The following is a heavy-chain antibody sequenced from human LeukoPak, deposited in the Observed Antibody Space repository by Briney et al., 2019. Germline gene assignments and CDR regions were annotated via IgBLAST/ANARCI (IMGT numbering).Heavy chain of an antibody. V-gene: IGHV1-69*04. J-gene: IGHJ3*02. Sequence: ASVKVSCKASGGTSSSYAINWVRQAPGQGLEWMGRIIPILTIANYAQKFQGRVTITADKSTSTAYMELSSLRSEDTAVYYCAGAGVAGDAFDIWGQGTMVTVSS. CDR1: GGTSSSYA. CDR2: IIPILTIA. D-gene: IGHD3-10*01. CDR3: AGAGVAGDAFDI.